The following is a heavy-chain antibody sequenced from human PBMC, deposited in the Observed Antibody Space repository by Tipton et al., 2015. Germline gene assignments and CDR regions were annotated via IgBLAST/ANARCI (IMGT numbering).Heavy chain of an antibody. CDR1: GDSFRDYY. V-gene: IGHV4-4*07. Sequence: LSLTCTVSGDSFRDYYWAWIRQPAGKGLEWIGHIYSSGSSKYNPSLKSRATMSIDTSKNHFSLKLTSVTAADTAIYYCGRDRLAVAGIDYWGQGTLVTVSS. D-gene: IGHD6-19*01. CDR2: IYSSGSS. CDR3: GRDRLAVAGIDY. J-gene: IGHJ4*02.